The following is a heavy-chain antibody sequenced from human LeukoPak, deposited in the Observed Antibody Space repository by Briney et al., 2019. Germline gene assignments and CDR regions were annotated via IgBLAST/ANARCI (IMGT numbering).Heavy chain of an antibody. Sequence: ASVKVSCKASGYTFTAYYIHWVRQAPGQGLEWLGWINPNSGGTHHPQNFQGRVTMTRDTSVTTAYMELSGLRSDDTAVYYCAKDWLSGSFDAFDVWGQGTMVTVSS. V-gene: IGHV1-2*02. D-gene: IGHD6-19*01. CDR3: AKDWLSGSFDAFDV. J-gene: IGHJ3*01. CDR2: INPNSGGT. CDR1: GYTFTAYY.